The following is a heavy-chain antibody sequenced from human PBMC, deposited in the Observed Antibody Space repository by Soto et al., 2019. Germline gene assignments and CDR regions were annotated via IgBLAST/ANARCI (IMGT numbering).Heavy chain of an antibody. CDR3: ARGNHRWLQLWYFDL. J-gene: IGHJ2*01. CDR1: GGTFSSYT. D-gene: IGHD5-12*01. Sequence: QVQLVQSGAEVKKPGSSVTVSCKASGGTFSSYTISWVRQAPGQGLEWMGGIIPIFGTANYAQKFQGRVTITADESTSTASMELSSLRSDDTAVYYCARGNHRWLQLWYFDLWGRGTLVTVSS. V-gene: IGHV1-69*12. CDR2: IIPIFGTA.